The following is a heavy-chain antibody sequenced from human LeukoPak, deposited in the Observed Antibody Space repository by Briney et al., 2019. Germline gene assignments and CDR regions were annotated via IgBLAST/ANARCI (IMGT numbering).Heavy chain of an antibody. CDR1: GYTFTGYY. Sequence: ASVKVSCKASGYTFTGYYMHWVRQAPGQGLEWMGWINPNSGGTNYAQKFQGRVTMTRDTSISTAYMELSRLRSDDTAVYYCAVTSSWYPHAFDIWGQGTMVTVSS. CDR3: AVTSSWYPHAFDI. CDR2: INPNSGGT. V-gene: IGHV1-2*02. D-gene: IGHD6-13*01. J-gene: IGHJ3*02.